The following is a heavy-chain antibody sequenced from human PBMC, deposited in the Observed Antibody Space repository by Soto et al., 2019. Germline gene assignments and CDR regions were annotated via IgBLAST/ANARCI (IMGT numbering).Heavy chain of an antibody. J-gene: IGHJ6*02. Sequence: PGGSLRLSCVASGFGLIDYMSWIRQAPGRGLEWISYISNSGDATYYSDSVRGRFTTSRDNAKNSLYLQMNSLRAEDTAVYYCARDYRNKGMDVWGQGTTVTVSS. CDR1: GFGLIDY. CDR2: ISNSGDAT. V-gene: IGHV3-11*01. D-gene: IGHD4-4*01. CDR3: ARDYRNKGMDV.